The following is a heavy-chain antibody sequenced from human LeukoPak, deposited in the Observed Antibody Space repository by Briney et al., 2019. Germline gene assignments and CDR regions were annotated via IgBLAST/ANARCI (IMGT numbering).Heavy chain of an antibody. J-gene: IGHJ4*02. CDR1: GFTFSSFA. CDR3: VKSPHASSSYFHY. V-gene: IGHV3-64D*06. D-gene: IGHD6-13*01. Sequence: GGSLRLSCSASGFTFSSFAMHWVRQAPGKGPEYVSAINSNGDITDYADSVKGRFTISRDNSKNTLHLQMSSLTVEDTAVYYCVKSPHASSSYFHYWAQGTLVTVSS. CDR2: INSNGDIT.